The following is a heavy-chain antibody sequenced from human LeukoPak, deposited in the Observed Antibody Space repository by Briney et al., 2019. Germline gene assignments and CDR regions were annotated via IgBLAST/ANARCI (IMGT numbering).Heavy chain of an antibody. CDR1: GFTVSSNS. Sequence: GGSLRLSCTVSGFTVSSNSMSWVRQAPGKGLEWVSAISGSGGSTYYADSVKGRFTISRDNSKNTLYLQMNSLRAEDTAVYYCAKDGGPVDYWGQGTLVTVSS. CDR2: ISGSGGST. D-gene: IGHD3-10*01. CDR3: AKDGGPVDY. J-gene: IGHJ4*02. V-gene: IGHV3-23*01.